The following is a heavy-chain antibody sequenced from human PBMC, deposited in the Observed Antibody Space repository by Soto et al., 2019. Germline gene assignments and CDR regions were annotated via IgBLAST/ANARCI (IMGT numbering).Heavy chain of an antibody. CDR2: MYHRGST. CDR3: PSRGSGSSWYFDL. D-gene: IGHD3-22*01. V-gene: IGHV4-4*02. Sequence: QVQLQESGPGLVKPSGTLSLTCAVSGGSISSSNWWSWVRQSPGKGLEWIGEMYHRGSTNYNPSLKTRVTISVDTSKNQFSLRLPSVTAADTAVYYWPSRGSGSSWYFDLWGRGTLFTVSS. J-gene: IGHJ2*01. CDR1: GGSISSSNW.